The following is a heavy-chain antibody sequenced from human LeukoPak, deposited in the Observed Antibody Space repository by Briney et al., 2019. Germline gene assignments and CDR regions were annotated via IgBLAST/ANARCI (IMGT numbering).Heavy chain of an antibody. J-gene: IGHJ5*02. CDR1: GFTFSSYA. D-gene: IGHD2-2*01. CDR3: ARGGGYCSSTSCYLDWFDP. Sequence: GRSVRLSCAVSGFTFSSYAMHWVRQAPGKGLEWVAVISYDGSNKYYADSVKGRFTISRDNSKNTLYLQMNSLRAEDTAVYYCARGGGYCSSTSCYLDWFDPWGQGTLVTVSS. CDR2: ISYDGSNK. V-gene: IGHV3-30*01.